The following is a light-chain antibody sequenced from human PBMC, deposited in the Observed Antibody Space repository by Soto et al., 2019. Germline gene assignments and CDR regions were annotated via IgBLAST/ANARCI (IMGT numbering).Light chain of an antibody. CDR2: KVS. Sequence: DVVMTQSPLSLPVTLGQPASISCRSSQSLVHSDGNTYLNWFQQRPGQSPRRLIYKVSNRDSGVXDXSSGSASGTDFTLKIRRVEAADVGVYYCMQGTHWPYTFGQVTKLEIK. CDR1: QSLVHSDGNTY. V-gene: IGKV2-30*02. J-gene: IGKJ2*01. CDR3: MQGTHWPYT.